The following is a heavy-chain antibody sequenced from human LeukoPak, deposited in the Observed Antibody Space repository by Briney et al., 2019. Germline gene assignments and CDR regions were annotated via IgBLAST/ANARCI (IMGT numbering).Heavy chain of an antibody. J-gene: IGHJ4*02. CDR1: GGTFSSYA. CDR3: ARRDYGGSNDY. D-gene: IGHD4-23*01. Sequence: SVKVSCKASGGTFSSYAISWVRQAPGQGLEWMGRIIPIFGIANYAQKFQGRVTITADKSTSTAYMELNSLRSEDTAVYYCARRDYGGSNDYWGQGTLVTVSS. V-gene: IGHV1-69*04. CDR2: IIPIFGIA.